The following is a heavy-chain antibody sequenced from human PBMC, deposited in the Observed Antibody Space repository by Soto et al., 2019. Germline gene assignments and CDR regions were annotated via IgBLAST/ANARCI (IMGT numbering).Heavy chain of an antibody. CDR1: GGSFSGYY. J-gene: IGHJ4*02. CDR3: ARGRGITFGGVIAHPDY. Sequence: QVQLQQWGAGLLKPSETLSLTCAVYGGSFSGYYWSWIRQPPGKGLEWIGEINHSGSTNYNPSLKSRVTISVDTSKNQFSLKLSSLTAADTAVYYCARGRGITFGGVIAHPDYWGQGTLVTVSS. CDR2: INHSGST. D-gene: IGHD3-16*02. V-gene: IGHV4-34*01.